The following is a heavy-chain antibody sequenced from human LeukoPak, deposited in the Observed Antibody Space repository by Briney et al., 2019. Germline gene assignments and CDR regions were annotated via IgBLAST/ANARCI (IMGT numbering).Heavy chain of an antibody. V-gene: IGHV7-4-1*02. Sequence: ASVKVFCKASGYTFTSYAMNWVRQAPGQGLEWMGWINTNTGNPTYAQGFTGRFVFSLDTSVSTAYLQISSLKAEDTAVYYCARSLTIGYCSGGSCYPLLGYWGQGTLVTVSS. CDR1: GYTFTSYA. CDR2: INTNTGNP. J-gene: IGHJ4*02. CDR3: ARSLTIGYCSGGSCYPLLGY. D-gene: IGHD2-15*01.